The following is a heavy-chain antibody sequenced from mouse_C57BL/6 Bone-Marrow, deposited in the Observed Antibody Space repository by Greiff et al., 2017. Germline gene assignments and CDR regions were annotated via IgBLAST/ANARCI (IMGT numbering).Heavy chain of an antibody. D-gene: IGHD1-1*01. J-gene: IGHJ3*01. V-gene: IGHV14-1*01. CDR3: TDYYYGSKERFAY. CDR2: IDPEDGDT. CDR1: GFNIKDYY. Sequence: EVKLQESGAELVRPGASVKLSCTASGFNIKDYYMHWVKQRPEQGLEWIGRIDPEDGDTEYAPKFQGKATMTADTSSNTAYLQLSSLTSEDTAVYYCTDYYYGSKERFAYWGQGTLVTVSA.